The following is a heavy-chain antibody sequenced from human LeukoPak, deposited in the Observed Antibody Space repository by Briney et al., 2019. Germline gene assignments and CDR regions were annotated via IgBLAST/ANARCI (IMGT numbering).Heavy chain of an antibody. CDR1: GFTFSNYG. J-gene: IGHJ3*02. CDR3: AKAINAGGDAFDI. Sequence: PGRSLRLSCAASGFTFSNYGMHWVRQAPGMGLEWVALIWYDGSNQYYADSVKGRFTISRDNSKNTLYLQMNSLRAEDTAVYYSAKAINAGGDAFDIWGQGTMVTVSS. V-gene: IGHV3-33*06. D-gene: IGHD3-10*01. CDR2: IWYDGSNQ.